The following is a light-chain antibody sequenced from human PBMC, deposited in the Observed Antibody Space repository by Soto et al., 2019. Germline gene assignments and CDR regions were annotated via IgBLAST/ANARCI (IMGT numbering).Light chain of an antibody. CDR1: QSIARD. Sequence: DIQMTQSPSSXPASVGDRVTMTCRARQSIARDLNWYQQKVGKGPKLLIYATSSLQSGVPSRFSGSGSGTDFTLTISSLQPEDFATYYCQQSYSTPLIFGGGNKVDIK. CDR3: QQSYSTPLI. J-gene: IGKJ4*01. CDR2: ATS. V-gene: IGKV1-39*01.